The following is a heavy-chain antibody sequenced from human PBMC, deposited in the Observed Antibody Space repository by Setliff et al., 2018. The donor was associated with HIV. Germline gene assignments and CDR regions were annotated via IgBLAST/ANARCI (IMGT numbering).Heavy chain of an antibody. J-gene: IGHJ6*02. Sequence: SETLSLTCAVSGGSISSHYWSWIRQPPGKGLEWIWYMHYSGSTNYNPSLKSRVTISIDTSKNQFSLKLRSVTAADTAVYHCASGLCNGGGLCFRGLDLWGQGTTVTVSS. CDR2: MHYSGST. CDR1: GGSISSHY. D-gene: IGHD2-8*02. CDR3: ASGLCNGGGLCFRGLDL. V-gene: IGHV4-59*11.